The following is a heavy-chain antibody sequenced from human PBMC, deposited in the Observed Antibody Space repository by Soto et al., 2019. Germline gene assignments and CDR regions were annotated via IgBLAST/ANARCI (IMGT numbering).Heavy chain of an antibody. V-gene: IGHV3-30-3*01. CDR2: ISYDGSNK. Sequence: PGGSLRLSCAASGVTFSSYAMHWVRQAPGKGLEWVAVISYDGSNKYYADSVKGRFTISRDNSKNTLYLQMNSLRAEDTAVYYCARERDYGDYSDNRLFDYWGQGTLVTVSS. J-gene: IGHJ4*02. CDR1: GVTFSSYA. D-gene: IGHD4-17*01. CDR3: ARERDYGDYSDNRLFDY.